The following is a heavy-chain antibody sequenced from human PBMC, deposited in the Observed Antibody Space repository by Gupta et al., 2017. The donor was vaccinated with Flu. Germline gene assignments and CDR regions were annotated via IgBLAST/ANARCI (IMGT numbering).Heavy chain of an antibody. V-gene: IGHV4-31*02. Sequence: GSISSGGYYWSGIRQHPGKGLEWIGYIYYSGSTYDNPSLKSRVTISVDTSKNQFSLKLSSVTAADTAVYDGARDIVGAMSPGCHGTLVTVYS. J-gene: IGHJ5*02. D-gene: IGHD1-26*01. CDR1: GSISSGGYY. CDR3: ARDIVGAMSP. CDR2: IYYSGST.